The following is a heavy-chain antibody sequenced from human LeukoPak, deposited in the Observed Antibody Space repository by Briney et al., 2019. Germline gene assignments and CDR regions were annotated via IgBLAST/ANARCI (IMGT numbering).Heavy chain of an antibody. D-gene: IGHD1-1*01. CDR1: GFTFRNYA. Sequence: GGSLRLSCAASGFTFRNYAIHCVRQAPGKGLEWVAVVSFDGNTQLYADSVKGRFTISKDNSKNAVYLQLNSLSAEDTGIYYCAREGGMEPTKDDYFDYWGQGTLVTVS. CDR3: AREGGMEPTKDDYFDY. CDR2: VSFDGNTQ. V-gene: IGHV3-30-3*01. J-gene: IGHJ4*02.